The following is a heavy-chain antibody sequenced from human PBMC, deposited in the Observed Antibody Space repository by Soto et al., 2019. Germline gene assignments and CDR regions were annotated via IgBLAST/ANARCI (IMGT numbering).Heavy chain of an antibody. CDR3: ARTIPGYSSGWYVSNFEY. D-gene: IGHD6-19*01. J-gene: IGHJ4*02. CDR1: GFTFSSYW. Sequence: GGSLRLSCAASGFTFSSYWMSWVRQAPGKGLEWVANIKQDGSEKYYVDSVNGRFTISRDNAKNSLYLQMNSLRAEDTAVYYCARTIPGYSSGWYVSNFEYWGQGTLVTVSS. CDR2: IKQDGSEK. V-gene: IGHV3-7*01.